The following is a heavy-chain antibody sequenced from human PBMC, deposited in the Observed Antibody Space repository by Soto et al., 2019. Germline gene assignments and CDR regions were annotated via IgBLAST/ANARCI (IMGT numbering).Heavy chain of an antibody. D-gene: IGHD3-3*01. Sequence: PGESLKISCKGSGYSFTIYWIGWVRQMPGKGLEWMGIIYPGDSDTRYSPSFQGQVTISADKSISTAYLQWSSLKASDTAMYYCXRYYGFWSGYPYYGMDVWGQGTTVTVSS. CDR3: XRYYGFWSGYPYYGMDV. CDR1: GYSFTIYW. J-gene: IGHJ6*02. CDR2: IYPGDSDT. V-gene: IGHV5-51*01.